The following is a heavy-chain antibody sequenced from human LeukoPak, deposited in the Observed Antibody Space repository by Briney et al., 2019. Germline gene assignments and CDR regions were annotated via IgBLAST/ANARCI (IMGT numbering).Heavy chain of an antibody. J-gene: IGHJ4*02. Sequence: ASVKVSCKASGYTFTSYYMHWVRQARGQGLEWMGIINPSGGSTSYAQKFQGRVTMTRDTSTSTVYMELSSLRSEDTAVYSCARVPRYDSSGYFFDYWGQGTLVTVSS. CDR3: ARVPRYDSSGYFFDY. CDR2: INPSGGST. D-gene: IGHD3-22*01. V-gene: IGHV1-46*01. CDR1: GYTFTSYY.